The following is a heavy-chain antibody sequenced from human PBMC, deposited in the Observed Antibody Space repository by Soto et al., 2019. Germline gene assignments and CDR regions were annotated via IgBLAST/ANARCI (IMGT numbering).Heavy chain of an antibody. CDR3: ARGTTMIVLPYYFDY. D-gene: IGHD3-22*01. V-gene: IGHV1-69*06. CDR2: IIPIFGTA. J-gene: IGHJ4*02. CDR1: GCAFSSYA. Sequence: GAXVKVSCTASGCAFSSYAISWVRQAPGQGLEWIGGIIPIFGTANYAQKFQGRVTITADKSTSTAYMELSSLRSEDTAVYYCARGTTMIVLPYYFDYWGQGPLVTVSS.